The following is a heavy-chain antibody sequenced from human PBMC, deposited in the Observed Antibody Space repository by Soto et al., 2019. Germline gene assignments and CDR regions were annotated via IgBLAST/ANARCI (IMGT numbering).Heavy chain of an antibody. V-gene: IGHV4-61*01. CDR3: ASEGQHYYGSGSYYNGYNWFDP. CDR1: GGSVSSGSYY. D-gene: IGHD3-10*01. CDR2: IYYSGST. Sequence: KPSETLSLTCTVAGGSVSSGSYYWSWIRQPPGKGLEWIWYIYYSGSTNYNPSLKSRVTISVETSKNQFSLKLSSVTAADTAVYYCASEGQHYYGSGSYYNGYNWFDPWGQGTLVTVSS. J-gene: IGHJ5*02.